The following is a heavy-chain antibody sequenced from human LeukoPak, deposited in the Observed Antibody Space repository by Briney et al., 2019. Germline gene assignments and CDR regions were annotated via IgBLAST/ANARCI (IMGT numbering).Heavy chain of an antibody. CDR1: GFTFDDYA. CDR3: ATADSSGWYEN. D-gene: IGHD6-19*01. Sequence: GGSLRLSCAASGFTFDDYAMHWVRQAPGKGLEWVSGISWNSGSIGYADSVKGRFTISRDNAKNSLYLQMNSLRAEDTALYYCATADSSGWYENWGQGTLVTVSS. V-gene: IGHV3-9*01. CDR2: ISWNSGSI. J-gene: IGHJ4*02.